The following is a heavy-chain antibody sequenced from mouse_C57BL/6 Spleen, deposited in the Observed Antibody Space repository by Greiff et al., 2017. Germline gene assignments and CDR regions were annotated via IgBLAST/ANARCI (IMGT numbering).Heavy chain of an antibody. V-gene: IGHV1-63*01. CDR3: ANLYGTRDYAMDY. J-gene: IGHJ4*01. Sequence: QVQLQQSGAELVRPGTSVKMSCKASGYTFTNYWIGWAKQRPGHGLEWIGDIYPGGGYTNYNEKFKGKATLTADKSSSTAYMQFSSLTSEDSAIYYYANLYGTRDYAMDYWGQGTSVTVSS. D-gene: IGHD1-1*01. CDR1: GYTFTNYW. CDR2: IYPGGGYT.